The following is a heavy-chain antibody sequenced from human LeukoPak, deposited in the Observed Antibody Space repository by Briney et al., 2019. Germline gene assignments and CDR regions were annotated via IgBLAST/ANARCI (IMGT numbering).Heavy chain of an antibody. D-gene: IGHD3-3*01. V-gene: IGHV4-34*01. CDR3: ARGWSALTIDY. J-gene: IGHJ4*02. Sequence: SETLSLTCAVYGGSFSGYYWSWIRQPPGKGLEWIGEINHSGSTNYNPSFKSRVTISVDTSKNQFSLRLSSVTAADTAVYYCARGWSALTIDYWGQGTLVTVSS. CDR1: GGSFSGYY. CDR2: INHSGST.